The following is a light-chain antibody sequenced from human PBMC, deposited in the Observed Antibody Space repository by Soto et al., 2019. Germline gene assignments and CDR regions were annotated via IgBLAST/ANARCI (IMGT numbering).Light chain of an antibody. CDR2: GAS. CDR1: QSVSSN. V-gene: IGKV3-15*01. CDR3: HQYNNWPRT. J-gene: IGKJ5*01. Sequence: EIVMTQYPATLSVSPGERSTLSCRASQSVSSNLAWYQQKPGQAPRLLIYGASTRATGIPARFSGSGSGTEFTLTISSLQSEDFAVYFCHQYNNWPRTFGQGTRLEIK.